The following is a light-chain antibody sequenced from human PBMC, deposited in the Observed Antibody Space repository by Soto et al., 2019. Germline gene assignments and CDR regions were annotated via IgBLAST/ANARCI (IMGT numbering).Light chain of an antibody. CDR1: QSVSSSY. Sequence: EIVLTQSPGTLSLSPGERATLSCRASQSVSSSYLAWYQQKPGQAPRLLIYGASSRATGIPDRFSGSVSGTDFTLTISRLEPEDFAVYDCQQYGSSRTFGQWTKVEIK. V-gene: IGKV3-20*01. CDR3: QQYGSSRT. J-gene: IGKJ1*01. CDR2: GAS.